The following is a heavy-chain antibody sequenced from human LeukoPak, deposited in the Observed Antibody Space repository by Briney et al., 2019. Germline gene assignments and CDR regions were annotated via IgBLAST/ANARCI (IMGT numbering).Heavy chain of an antibody. J-gene: IGHJ6*02. CDR2: INHSGST. V-gene: IGHV4-34*01. CDR1: GGSFSGYY. CDR3: ARGLVPAAAYGMDV. Sequence: SETLSLTCAVYGGSFSGYYWSWIRQPPGKGLVWIGEINHSGSTNYNPSLKSRVTISVDTSKNQFSLKLSSVTAADTAVYYCARGLVPAAAYGMDVWGQGTTVTVSS. D-gene: IGHD2-2*01.